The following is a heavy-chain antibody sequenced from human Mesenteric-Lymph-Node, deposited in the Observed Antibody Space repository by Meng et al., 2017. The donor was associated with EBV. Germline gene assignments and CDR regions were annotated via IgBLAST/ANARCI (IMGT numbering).Heavy chain of an antibody. CDR2: VHHSGLT. J-gene: IGHJ4*02. Sequence: QLQLPGSGSGLVKPSQTLSLPCTVSGGSVNSGGYSWSWIRQSPEKGLEWIGYVHHSGLTYYNPSLETRVIISLERSKNQFSLKLTSVTAADTAVYYCAGGDYVNQFNYWGQGTLVTVPS. V-gene: IGHV4-30-2*06. CDR3: AGGDYVNQFNY. D-gene: IGHD4-17*01. CDR1: GGSVNSGGYS.